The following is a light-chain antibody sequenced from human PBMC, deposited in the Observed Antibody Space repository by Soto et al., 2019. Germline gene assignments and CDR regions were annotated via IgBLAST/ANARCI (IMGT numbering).Light chain of an antibody. CDR1: QSVSSSY. V-gene: IGKV3-20*01. CDR2: GAS. Sequence: IVLTQSPAILALSPGDRATLSCRASQSVSSSYLAWYQHKPGQAPRLLIHGASSRVTAIPDRFSGSGSGTDFTLTITRLEPEDFAVYHCQQYQSLTFGGGTKVDIK. J-gene: IGKJ4*01. CDR3: QQYQSLT.